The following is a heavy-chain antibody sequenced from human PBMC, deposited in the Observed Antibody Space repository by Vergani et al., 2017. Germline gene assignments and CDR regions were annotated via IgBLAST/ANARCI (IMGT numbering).Heavy chain of an antibody. D-gene: IGHD3-9*01. CDR3: ARVMYRDEASTGYRLEGMDI. CDR1: GYRISSGYN. J-gene: IGHJ6*02. Sequence: QVHLQESGPGPVKPSETLSLTCAVSGYRISSGYNWGWIRQPPGKGLEWMGSISDTGSTNYNPSLNSRVTMSVDTSKNQFSLKLRSVTAADTAVYFCARVMYRDEASTGYRLEGMDIWGQGTTVTISS. CDR2: ISDTGST. V-gene: IGHV4-38-2*01.